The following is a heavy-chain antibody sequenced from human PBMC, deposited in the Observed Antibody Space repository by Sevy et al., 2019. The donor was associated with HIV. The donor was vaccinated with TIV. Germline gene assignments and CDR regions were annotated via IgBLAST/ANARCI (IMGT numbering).Heavy chain of an antibody. V-gene: IGHV3-7*01. J-gene: IGHJ4*02. D-gene: IGHD1-26*01. Sequence: GGSLRLSCSVSGFNFSTYAMHWVRQAPGKGLEWVANIKQDGSEKYYVDSVKGRFTISRDNAKNSLYLQMNSLRAEDTAVYYCARDDPYSGSYYYWGQGTLVTVSS. CDR2: IKQDGSEK. CDR3: ARDDPYSGSYYY. CDR1: GFNFSTYA.